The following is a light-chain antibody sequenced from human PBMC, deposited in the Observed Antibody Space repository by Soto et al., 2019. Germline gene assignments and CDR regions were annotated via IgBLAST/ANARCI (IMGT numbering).Light chain of an antibody. V-gene: IGKV1-9*01. CDR3: HQLNSYPIT. J-gene: IGKJ5*01. CDR2: AAS. Sequence: IQLTQSPSSLSASVGERVTITCRASQGISSYLAWYQQKPGKAPKLLIYAASTLQSGVPSRFSGSGSGTDFTLTISSLQPEDFATYYCHQLNSYPITFGQGTRLEIK. CDR1: QGISSY.